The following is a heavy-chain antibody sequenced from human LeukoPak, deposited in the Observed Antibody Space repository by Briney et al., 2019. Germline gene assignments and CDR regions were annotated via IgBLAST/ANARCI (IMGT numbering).Heavy chain of an antibody. D-gene: IGHD6-19*01. CDR3: VTEQQWLG. CDR2: IKSKSDGGAT. Sequence: GGSLRLSCAASGFTFKHAWMSWVRQAPGKGLEWVGRIKSKSDGGATDYAAPVKGRFTISRDDSKNTLSLQMNSLETEDTAVYYCVTEQQWLGWGRGTLVTVSS. J-gene: IGHJ4*02. V-gene: IGHV3-15*01. CDR1: GFTFKHAW.